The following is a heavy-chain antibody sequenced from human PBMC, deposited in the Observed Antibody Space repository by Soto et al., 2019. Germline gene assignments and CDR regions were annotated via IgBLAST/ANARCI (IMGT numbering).Heavy chain of an antibody. D-gene: IGHD2-2*01. CDR2: IYYSGST. CDR3: ARGAGRCSSTSCYARPYYYGMDV. J-gene: IGHJ6*02. Sequence: QVQLQESGPGLVKPSQTLSLTCTVSGGSISSGDYYWSWIRQPPGKGLEWIGYIYYSGSTYYNPSLMSRVATSVDTSKNQFSLKLSSVTAADTAVYFCARGAGRCSSTSCYARPYYYGMDVWGHGTTVTVSS. V-gene: IGHV4-30-4*01. CDR1: GGSISSGDYY.